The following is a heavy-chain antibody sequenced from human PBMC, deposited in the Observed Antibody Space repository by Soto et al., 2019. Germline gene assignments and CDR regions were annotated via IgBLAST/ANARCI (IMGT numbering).Heavy chain of an antibody. CDR1: GFTVSTKY. D-gene: IGHD6-19*01. J-gene: IGHJ6*02. CDR3: ARDRDSSGWPSYYYYGMDV. V-gene: IGHV3-66*01. Sequence: GGSLRLSCAASGFTVSTKYMSWVRQAPGKGLEWVSVIYSGGSTFYADSVRGRFTISRDNSKNTVNLQMNSLRAEDTAVYYCARDRDSSGWPSYYYYGMDVWGQGTTVTVSS. CDR2: IYSGGST.